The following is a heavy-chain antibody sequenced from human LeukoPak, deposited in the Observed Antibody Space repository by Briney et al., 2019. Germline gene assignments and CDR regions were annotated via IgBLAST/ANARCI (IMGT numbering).Heavy chain of an antibody. V-gene: IGHV5-10-1*01. CDR3: ARGYGGFDI. J-gene: IGHJ3*02. Sequence: GESLKIFCKGSGYSFTNYWINWVRQMPGKGLEWMGKIDPSDSYTNYSPSFQGHVTISGDKSISTAYLQWSSLKASDTAMYYCARGYGGFDIWGQGTMVTVSS. CDR1: GYSFTNYW. CDR2: IDPSDSYT. D-gene: IGHD3-10*01.